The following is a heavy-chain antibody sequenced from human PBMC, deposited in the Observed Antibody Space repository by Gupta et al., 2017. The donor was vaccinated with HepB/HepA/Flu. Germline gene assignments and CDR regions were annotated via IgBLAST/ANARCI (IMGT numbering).Heavy chain of an antibody. CDR1: GGTFSSYA. CDR2: IIPIFGTA. J-gene: IGHJ3*02. D-gene: IGHD2-15*01. CDR3: ARALVGRTDAFDI. Sequence: QVQLVQSGAEVKKPGSSVKVPCKASGGTFSSYAISWVRQAPGQGLEWMGGIIPIFGTANYAQKCQGRVTITADKSTSTAYMELSSLRSEDTAVYYCARALVGRTDAFDIWGQWTMVTVSS. V-gene: IGHV1-69*06.